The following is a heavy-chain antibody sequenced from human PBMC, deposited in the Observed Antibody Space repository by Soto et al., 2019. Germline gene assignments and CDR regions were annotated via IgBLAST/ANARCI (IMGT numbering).Heavy chain of an antibody. J-gene: IGHJ3*02. D-gene: IGHD3-10*01. Sequence: QVQLEQSGAEVKKPGSSVKISCKASGGTLSDHGVSWLRQAPGQGLEWVGGTIPVFNTAKYAPKFQGRVTISAVKATNIGYMELGSLRSDDTAFYYCARGVYGSGNYYTGPSAFDIWGQGTLVIVSS. V-gene: IGHV1-69*06. CDR2: TIPVFNTA. CDR1: GGTLSDHG. CDR3: ARGVYGSGNYYTGPSAFDI.